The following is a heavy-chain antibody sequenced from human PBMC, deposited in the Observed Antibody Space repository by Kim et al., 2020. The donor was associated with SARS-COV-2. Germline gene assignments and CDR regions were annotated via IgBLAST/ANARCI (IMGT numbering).Heavy chain of an antibody. CDR2: IYYSGST. J-gene: IGHJ4*02. CDR1: GGSISSSSYY. CDR3: ARLVQSGVTADY. V-gene: IGHV4-39*01. D-gene: IGHD2-21*02. Sequence: SETLSLTCTVSGGSISSSSYYWGWIRQPPGKGLEWIGSIYYSGSTYYNPSLKSRVTISVDTSKNQFSLKLSSVTAADTAVYYCARLVQSGVTADYWGQGTLVTVSS.